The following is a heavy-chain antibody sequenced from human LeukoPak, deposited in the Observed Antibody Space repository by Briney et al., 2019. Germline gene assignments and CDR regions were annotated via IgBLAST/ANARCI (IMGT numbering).Heavy chain of an antibody. CDR1: GYTFTSYV. CDR3: ARDGGNDYGDYNYFDY. V-gene: IGHV1-18*01. CDR2: ISAYNGNT. D-gene: IGHD4-17*01. Sequence: ASVKVSCKASGYTFTSYVISWVRQAPGQGLEWMGWISAYNGNTNYAPKLQGRVTMTTDTSTSTAYMELRSLRSDDTAVYYCARDGGNDYGDYNYFDYWGQGTLVTVSS. J-gene: IGHJ4*02.